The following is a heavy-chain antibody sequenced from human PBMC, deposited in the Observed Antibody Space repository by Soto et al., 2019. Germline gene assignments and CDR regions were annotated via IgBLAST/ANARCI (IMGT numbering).Heavy chain of an antibody. D-gene: IGHD4-17*01. CDR1: GFTFSSYW. V-gene: IGHV3-74*01. Sequence: GSLRLSCAASGFTFSSYWMHCVRQAPGKGLVWVSRISSDGTRISYADSVKGRFTISRDNAKNTLYLQMNSLRAEDTAVYYCARVPLNYGDFSFDYWGQGTLVTVSS. J-gene: IGHJ4*02. CDR3: ARVPLNYGDFSFDY. CDR2: ISSDGTRI.